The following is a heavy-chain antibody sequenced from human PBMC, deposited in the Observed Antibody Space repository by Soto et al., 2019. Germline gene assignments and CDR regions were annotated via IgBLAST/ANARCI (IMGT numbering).Heavy chain of an antibody. CDR3: ARFYDSSGYYLPDAFDI. J-gene: IGHJ3*02. CDR2: IIPIFGTA. CDR1: GCTFSSYA. Sequence: SVKVSCKASGCTFSSYAISWVRQAPGQGLEWTGGIIPIFGTANYAQKFQGRVTITADESTSTAYMELSSLRPEDTAVYYCARFYDSSGYYLPDAFDIWGQGTMVTVSS. V-gene: IGHV1-69*13. D-gene: IGHD3-22*01.